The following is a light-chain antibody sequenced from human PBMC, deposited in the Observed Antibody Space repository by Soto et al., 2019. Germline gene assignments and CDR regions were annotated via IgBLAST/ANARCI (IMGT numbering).Light chain of an antibody. V-gene: IGLV1-51*01. CDR1: SSNIGNNY. CDR3: GAWDSSLSAGV. J-gene: IGLJ2*01. Sequence: SVLTQPPSVSAAPGQKVTISCSGSSSNIGNNYLSWYQQLPGAAPKLLIYDNNERPSGIPDRFSGSKSGTSATLAITGLQTGAEADYYCGAWDSSLSAGVFGGGTKLTVL. CDR2: DNN.